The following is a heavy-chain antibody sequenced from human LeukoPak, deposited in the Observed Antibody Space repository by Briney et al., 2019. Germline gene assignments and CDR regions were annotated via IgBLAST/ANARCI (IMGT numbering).Heavy chain of an antibody. CDR3: ASSSWYALDY. V-gene: IGHV3-48*03. CDR2: SSSGSTM. J-gene: IGHJ4*02. Sequence: SSSGSTMYYADSVKGRFTISRDNAKNSLYLQMNSLRAEDTAIYYCASSSWYALDYWGQGTLATVSS. D-gene: IGHD6-13*01.